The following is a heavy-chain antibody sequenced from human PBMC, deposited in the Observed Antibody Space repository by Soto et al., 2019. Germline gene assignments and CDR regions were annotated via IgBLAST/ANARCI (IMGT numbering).Heavy chain of an antibody. CDR2: INPGNGDT. J-gene: IGHJ4*02. V-gene: IGHV1-3*01. Sequence: QVHLVQSGAEVKKPGASVKVSCKASGDTFTDYAIHWVRQAPRQRLEWLAWINPGNGDTQYSQKFQGRVTLTRDTSATTAYMESSSLRSEDTSVYFCAGSVGATAATFDYWGQGTLVTVSS. D-gene: IGHD1-26*01. CDR1: GDTFTDYA. CDR3: AGSVGATAATFDY.